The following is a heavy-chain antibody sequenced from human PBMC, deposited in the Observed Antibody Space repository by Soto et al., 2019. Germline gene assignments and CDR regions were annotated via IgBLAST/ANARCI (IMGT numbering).Heavy chain of an antibody. CDR3: ARPYYDFWSGYYSDYYGMDV. V-gene: IGHV1-8*01. D-gene: IGHD3-3*01. J-gene: IGHJ6*02. CDR1: GYTFTSYD. CDR2: MNPNSGNT. Sequence: GASVKVSCKASGYTFTSYDINWVRQATGQGLEWMGWMNPNSGNTGYAQKFQGRVTMTRNTSISTAYMELSSLRSEDTAVYYCARPYYDFWSGYYSDYYGMDVWGRGTTVTVSS.